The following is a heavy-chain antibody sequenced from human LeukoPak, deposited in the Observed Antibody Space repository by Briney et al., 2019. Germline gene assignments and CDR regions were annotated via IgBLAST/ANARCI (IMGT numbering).Heavy chain of an antibody. CDR3: ARWDSSGYHKYYFDY. V-gene: IGHV3-53*01. Sequence: GGSLRLSCAASGFTASSNYMNWVRPAPGKGLEWVSIIYSGGSTYYADSVKSRFTISRDNSKNTLYLQMNSPTADDTAVYYCARWDSSGYHKYYFDYWGQGTLVTVSS. CDR2: IYSGGST. J-gene: IGHJ4*02. D-gene: IGHD3-22*01. CDR1: GFTASSNY.